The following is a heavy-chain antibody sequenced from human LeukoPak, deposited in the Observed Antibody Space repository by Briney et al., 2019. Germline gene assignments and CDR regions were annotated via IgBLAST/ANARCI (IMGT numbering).Heavy chain of an antibody. CDR3: ARTRTSANTWYYFDY. CDR1: GFTFSGNW. D-gene: IGHD1-1*01. V-gene: IGHV3-7*05. CDR2: IKPDGNEK. Sequence: GGSLRLSCAASGFTFSGNWMSWVRQAPGKGLEWVANIKPDGNEKYYVDSVKGRLTISRDNAKNSLFLQMSSLRAEDTAVYYCARTRTSANTWYYFDYWGQGTLVTVSS. J-gene: IGHJ4*02.